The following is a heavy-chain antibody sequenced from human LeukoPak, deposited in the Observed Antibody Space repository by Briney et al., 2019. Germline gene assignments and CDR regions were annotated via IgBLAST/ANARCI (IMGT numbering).Heavy chain of an antibody. CDR2: ISYDGSNK. CDR3: ARDPSIMITFGGVIGLDY. V-gene: IGHV3-30-3*01. CDR1: GFTFSSYA. J-gene: IGHJ4*02. D-gene: IGHD3-16*02. Sequence: PGRSLRLSCAASGFTFSSYAMHWVRQAPGKGLEWVAVISYDGSNKYYADSVKGRFSISRDNSENTLYLQMNSLRAEDTAVYYCARDPSIMITFGGVIGLDYWGQGTLVTVSS.